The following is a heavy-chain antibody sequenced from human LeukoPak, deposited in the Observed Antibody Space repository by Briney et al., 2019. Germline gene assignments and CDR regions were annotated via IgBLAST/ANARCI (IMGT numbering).Heavy chain of an antibody. CDR1: GGSISSHY. D-gene: IGHD6-13*01. CDR2: IYTSGST. V-gene: IGHV4-4*07. Sequence: PSETLSLTCTVSGGSISSHYWSWIRQPAGKGLAWIGRIYTSGSTNYNPSLKSRVTMSVDTSKNQFSLKLSSVTAADTAVYYCASGIIAAAGTGWFDPWGQRTLVTVSS. CDR3: ASGIIAAAGTGWFDP. J-gene: IGHJ5*02.